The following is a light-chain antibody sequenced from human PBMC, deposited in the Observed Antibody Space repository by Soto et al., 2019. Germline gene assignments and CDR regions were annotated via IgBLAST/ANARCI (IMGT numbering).Light chain of an antibody. J-gene: IGKJ1*01. Sequence: DIVMTQSPDSLAVSLGERATINCKSSQSVLYSSNNKNYLAWYQQKPGQPPKLLIYWASTRESGVPDRFSGXGSGTDXTLTISSLQXXDVAVYYCQQYYSTPPTFGQGTKVEIK. CDR1: QSVLYSSNNKNY. CDR2: WAS. V-gene: IGKV4-1*01. CDR3: QQYYSTPPT.